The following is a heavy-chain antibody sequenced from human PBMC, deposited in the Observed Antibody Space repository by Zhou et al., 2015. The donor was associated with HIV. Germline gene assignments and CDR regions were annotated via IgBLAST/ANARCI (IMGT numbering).Heavy chain of an antibody. CDR3: ARIIGGYYFYDS. J-gene: IGHJ4*02. CDR2: MNPNSGNT. V-gene: IGHV1-8*01. CDR1: GYVFTTHD. Sequence: QVQLVQSGAEVKKPGTSVKVSCKASGYVFTTHDINWVRQAAGRGLEWMGRMNPNSGNTDYAQKFRGRVIMTTNASMNTVFMELSSLTPDDTALYYCARIIGGYYFYDSWGQGTLITVSS. D-gene: IGHD3-3*01.